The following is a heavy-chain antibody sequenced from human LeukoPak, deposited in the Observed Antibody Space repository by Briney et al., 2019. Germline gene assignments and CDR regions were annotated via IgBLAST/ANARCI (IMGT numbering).Heavy chain of an antibody. J-gene: IGHJ4*02. CDR1: GYTFTSYY. D-gene: IGHD2-15*01. CDR3: ASGLFSVVVVAATEDY. CDR2: INPSGGST. V-gene: IGHV1-46*01. Sequence: ASVKVSCKASGYTFTSYYIHWVRQAPGQGLEWMGIINPSGGSTSYAQKFQGRVTMTRDTSISTAYMELSRLRSDDTAVYYCASGLFSVVVVAATEDYWGQGTLVTVSS.